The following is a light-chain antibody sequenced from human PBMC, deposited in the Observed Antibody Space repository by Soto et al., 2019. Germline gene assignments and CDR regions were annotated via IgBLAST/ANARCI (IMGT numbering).Light chain of an antibody. V-gene: IGKV3-15*01. Sequence: EIVMTQSPATLSVSPGERAPLSCRASQSISSNLAWYQQKPGQAPRLLIYGASTRATGIPATFSGSGSGTEFTLTISSLQSEDFAVYYCQQYNNWPLTFGPGTKVDIK. CDR2: GAS. J-gene: IGKJ3*01. CDR1: QSISSN. CDR3: QQYNNWPLT.